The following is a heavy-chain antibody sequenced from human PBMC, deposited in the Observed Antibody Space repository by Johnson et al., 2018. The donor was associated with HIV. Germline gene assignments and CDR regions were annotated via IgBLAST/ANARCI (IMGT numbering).Heavy chain of an antibody. V-gene: IGHV3-33*06. CDR1: GFTFSNAW. Sequence: QVQLVESGGGLVQPGGSLRLSCAASGFTFSNAWMSWVRQAPGKGLEWVAVICCDGNNKNYADSVKGRFTISRDNSKNTLYLQMNSLRAEDTAVYNCAKDLCWLDAFDIWGQGTMVTVSS. CDR3: AKDLCWLDAFDI. CDR2: ICCDGNNK. D-gene: IGHD2-21*01. J-gene: IGHJ3*02.